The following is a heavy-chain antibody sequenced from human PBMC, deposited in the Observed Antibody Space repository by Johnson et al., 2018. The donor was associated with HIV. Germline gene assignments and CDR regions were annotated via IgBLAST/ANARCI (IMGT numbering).Heavy chain of an antibody. CDR2: ISYDGSNK. V-gene: IGHV3-30-3*01. CDR3: ARDRYYDSSGSHAFDI. D-gene: IGHD3-22*01. Sequence: QVQLVESGGGVVQRGGSLRLSCAASGFTFSSYAMHWVRQAPGTGLEWVAVISYDGSNKYYADSVKGRFTLSRDNSNNTLYRQMNSLRAEDTAVYYCARDRYYDSSGSHAFDIWGQGTMVTVSS. J-gene: IGHJ3*02. CDR1: GFTFSSYA.